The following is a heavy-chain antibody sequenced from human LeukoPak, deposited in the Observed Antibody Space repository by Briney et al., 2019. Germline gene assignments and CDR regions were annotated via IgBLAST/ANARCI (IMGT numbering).Heavy chain of an antibody. CDR1: GFPFSSYG. V-gene: IGHV3-33*01. J-gene: IGHJ1*01. Sequence: GGSLRLSCAASGFPFSSYGMHWVRQAPGKGLEWVAVAYGDGSSQYYADSVKGRFSISKDISKNTLSLQMNSLRAEDTAVYSCATGGNFYYTHWGQGTLVTVSS. CDR2: AYGDGSSQ. D-gene: IGHD4-23*01. CDR3: ATGGNFYYTH.